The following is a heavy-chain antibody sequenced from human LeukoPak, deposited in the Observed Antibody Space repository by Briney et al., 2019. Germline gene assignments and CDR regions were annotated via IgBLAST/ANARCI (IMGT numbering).Heavy chain of an antibody. Sequence: SGGSLRLSCAASGFTFSSYWMHWVRHAPGKGLVWVSRINSDGSSTSYADSVKGRFTISRDNAKNTLYLQMNSLRAEDTAVYYCTRRGSSSFLGRITDYYMDVWGKGTTVTVSS. CDR3: TRRGSSSFLGRITDYYMDV. CDR1: GFTFSSYW. V-gene: IGHV3-74*01. D-gene: IGHD6-13*01. J-gene: IGHJ6*03. CDR2: INSDGSST.